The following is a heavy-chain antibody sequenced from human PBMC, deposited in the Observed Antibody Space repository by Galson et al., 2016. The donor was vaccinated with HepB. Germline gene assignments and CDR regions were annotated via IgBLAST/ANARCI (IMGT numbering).Heavy chain of an antibody. D-gene: IGHD3-10*01. V-gene: IGHV5-51*01. CDR3: ARQGDYYGTYYFDY. CDR2: IYPGDSDA. CDR1: GYSFTSYW. J-gene: IGHJ4*02. Sequence: QSGAEVKKPGESLKISCKGSGYSFTSYWIGWVRQMPGKGLEWMGLIYPGDSDARYSPSFQGRVTISADKSVSTAYLQWSSLKASDTATYYCARQGDYYGTYYFDYWGQGTLVTVSS.